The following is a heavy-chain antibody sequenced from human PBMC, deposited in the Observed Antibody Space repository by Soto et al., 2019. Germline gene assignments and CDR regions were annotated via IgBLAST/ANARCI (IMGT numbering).Heavy chain of an antibody. CDR2: IYHSGST. J-gene: IGHJ6*02. CDR1: GGSISSDGYS. Sequence: SETLSLTCAVSGGSISSDGYSWSWIRQPPGKGLEWIGYIYHSGSTYYNPSLKSRVTISVDRSKNQFSLKLSSVTAADTAVYYCARGKGGSNYYYYGMDVWGQGTTVTVSS. CDR3: ARGKGGSNYYYYGMDV. V-gene: IGHV4-30-2*01.